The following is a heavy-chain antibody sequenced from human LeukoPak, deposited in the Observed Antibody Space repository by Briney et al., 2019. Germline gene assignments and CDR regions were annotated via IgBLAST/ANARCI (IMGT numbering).Heavy chain of an antibody. CDR1: GFTFSTYN. CDR2: ISGSSSYI. Sequence: PGGSLRLSCAASGFTFSTYNMNWVRQAPGKGLEWVSSISGSSSYIYYADSVKGRFSISRDNAKNSLYLQMNSLTAADTAVYYCARVGGSRNPLYSGYSFDYWGQGTLVTVSS. CDR3: ARVGGSRNPLYSGYSFDY. V-gene: IGHV3-21*04. D-gene: IGHD5-12*01. J-gene: IGHJ4*02.